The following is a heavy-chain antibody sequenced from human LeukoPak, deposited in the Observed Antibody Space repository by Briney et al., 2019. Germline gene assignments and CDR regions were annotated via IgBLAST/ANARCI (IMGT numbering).Heavy chain of an antibody. CDR2: IYTSGRT. CDR3: ARQGFADVSFDY. CDR1: GGSISRGSYY. J-gene: IGHJ4*02. V-gene: IGHV4-39*01. Sequence: SETLSLTCNVSGGSISRGSYYWGWIRQPPGKGLEWLGSIYTSGRTYNNPSLKSRVTMSVDTSKNQFSLNLRSVTAADTAVYYCARQGFADVSFDYWGQGSLVTVSS.